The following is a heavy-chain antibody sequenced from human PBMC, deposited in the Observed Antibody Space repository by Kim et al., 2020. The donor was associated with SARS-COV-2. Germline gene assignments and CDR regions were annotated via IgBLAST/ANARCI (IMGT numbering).Heavy chain of an antibody. Sequence: DTVNGRSTTSEDNSKNTLYLQMNSLRAEDTAVYYCASPTGRFCSGDSCLNPWGQGTLVTVSS. CDR3: ASPTGRFCSGDSCLNP. J-gene: IGHJ5*02. V-gene: IGHV3-23*01. D-gene: IGHD2-15*01.